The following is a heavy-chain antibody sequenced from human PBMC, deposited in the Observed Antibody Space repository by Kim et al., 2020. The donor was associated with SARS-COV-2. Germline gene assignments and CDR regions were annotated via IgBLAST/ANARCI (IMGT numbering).Heavy chain of an antibody. CDR1: GFTFSSYG. CDR2: IWYDGSNK. D-gene: IGHD1-26*01. V-gene: IGHV3-33*06. Sequence: GGSLRLSCAASGFTFSSYGMHWVRQAPGKGLEWVAVIWYDGSNKYYADSVKGRFTISRDNSKNTLYLQMNSLRAEDTAVYYCAKDHTPGGAGYYYYGMDVWGQGTTVTVSS. CDR3: AKDHTPGGAGYYYYGMDV. J-gene: IGHJ6*02.